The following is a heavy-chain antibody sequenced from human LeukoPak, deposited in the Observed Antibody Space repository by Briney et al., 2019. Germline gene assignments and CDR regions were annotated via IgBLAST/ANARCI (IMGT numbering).Heavy chain of an antibody. CDR2: VYYSGST. D-gene: IGHD4/OR15-4a*01. CDR1: GASLEHFF. J-gene: IGHJ4*02. CDR3: ARHRLIHGAEY. V-gene: IGHV4-59*08. Sequence: SETLSLLCTVSGASLEHFFWSWIRQSPGEGGEWIGYVYYSGSTDYNSSLKRRLTITADTSKNQFALKLRPVTAADTARYYCARHRLIHGAEYWGQGTLVTVS.